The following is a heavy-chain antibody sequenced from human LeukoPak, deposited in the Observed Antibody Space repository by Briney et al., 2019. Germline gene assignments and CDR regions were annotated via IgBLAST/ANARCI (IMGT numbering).Heavy chain of an antibody. CDR1: GFTFSSYA. CDR3: AKARDPYVGGTDAFDI. CDR2: ISGSGGST. V-gene: IGHV3-23*01. D-gene: IGHD3-16*01. J-gene: IGHJ3*02. Sequence: GGSLRVSCAASGFTFSSYAMSWVRQAPGKGLEWVSAISGSGGSTYCADSVKGRFTISRDNSKHTLYLQMNSLRAEDTAVYYCAKARDPYVGGTDAFDIWGQGTMVTVSS.